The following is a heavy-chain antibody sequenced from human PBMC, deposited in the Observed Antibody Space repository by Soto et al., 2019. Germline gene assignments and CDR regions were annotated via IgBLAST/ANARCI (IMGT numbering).Heavy chain of an antibody. CDR1: GFTFSSYA. D-gene: IGHD3-22*01. CDR3: AKDDYSSGFSYYFDY. V-gene: IGHV3-23*01. CDR2: ISGSGGST. Sequence: GGSLRLSCAASGFTFSSYAMSWVRQAPGKGLEWVSAISGSGGSTYYADSVKGRFTISRDNSKNTLYLQMNSLRAEDTAVYYCAKDDYSSGFSYYFDYWGQGTLVTVSS. J-gene: IGHJ4*02.